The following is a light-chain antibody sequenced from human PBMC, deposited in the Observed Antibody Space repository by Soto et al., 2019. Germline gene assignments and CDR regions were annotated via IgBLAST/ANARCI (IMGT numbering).Light chain of an antibody. CDR2: AAS. J-gene: IGKJ4*01. Sequence: DIQMTQSPSSLSASVGDTVTITCRASQDIGNFFAWFQQKPGTAPKSLISAASSLQSGVPSKFSVSGSGTDINLTLNSLQPEDVATYYCQPYHSWPATFGGGTKVEI. CDR1: QDIGNF. V-gene: IGKV1-16*02. CDR3: QPYHSWPAT.